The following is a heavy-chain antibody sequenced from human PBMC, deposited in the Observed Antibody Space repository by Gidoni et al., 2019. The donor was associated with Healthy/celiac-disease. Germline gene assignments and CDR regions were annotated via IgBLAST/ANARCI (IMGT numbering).Heavy chain of an antibody. D-gene: IGHD6-13*01. Sequence: EVQLLESGGGLVQPGGSLRLSCAASGFTFSSYAMSWVRQAPGKGLEWVSAISGSGGNTYYADSVKGRFTISRDNSKNTLYLQMNSLRAEDTAVYYCASSIAAAGTWDYWGQGTLVTVSS. CDR1: GFTFSSYA. J-gene: IGHJ4*02. V-gene: IGHV3-23*01. CDR3: ASSIAAAGTWDY. CDR2: ISGSGGNT.